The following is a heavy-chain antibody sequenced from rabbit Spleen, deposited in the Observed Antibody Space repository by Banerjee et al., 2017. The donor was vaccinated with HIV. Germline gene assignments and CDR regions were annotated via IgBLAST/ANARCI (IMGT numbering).Heavy chain of an antibody. CDR2: IDIGSSGFT. CDR1: GVSFSGDSFSGDSY. CDR3: ARDTSSSFSSYGMDL. V-gene: IGHV1S40*01. Sequence: QSLEESGGDLVKPGASLTLTCIASGVSFSGDSFSGDSYMCWVRQAPGKGLEWIVCIDIGSSGFTYFATWAKGRFTCSKTSSTTVTLQMTRLTAADTATYFCARDTSSSFSSYGMDLWGPGTLVTVS. J-gene: IGHJ6*01. D-gene: IGHD1-1*01.